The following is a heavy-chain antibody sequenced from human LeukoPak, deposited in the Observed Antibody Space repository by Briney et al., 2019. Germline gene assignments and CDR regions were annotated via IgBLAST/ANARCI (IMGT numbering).Heavy chain of an antibody. D-gene: IGHD4-17*01. CDR1: GFTFSSYW. J-gene: IGHJ4*02. CDR2: ISSSSSYI. V-gene: IGHV3-21*01. CDR3: ARDPATVTTNDY. Sequence: GGSLRLSCAASGFTFSSYWMSWVRQAPGKGLEWVSSISSSSSYIYYADSVKGRFTISRDNAKNSLYLQMNSLRAEDTAVYYCARDPATVTTNDYWGQGTLVTVSS.